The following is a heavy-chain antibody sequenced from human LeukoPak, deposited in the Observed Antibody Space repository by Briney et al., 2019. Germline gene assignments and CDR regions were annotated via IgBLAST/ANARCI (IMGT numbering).Heavy chain of an antibody. CDR1: GFPFSLYG. J-gene: IGHJ2*01. V-gene: IGHV3-23*01. CDR2: ITGSGDNT. Sequence: QPGGSLRLSCAASGFPFSLYGMSWVRQAPGKGLEWVSAITGSGDNTYYADSVKGRFTISRDKSKNTLDLQMNSLRAGDTAVYYCANLGGRVTAYWYFDLWGRGTPVTVSS. CDR3: ANLGGRVTAYWYFDL. D-gene: IGHD3-16*01.